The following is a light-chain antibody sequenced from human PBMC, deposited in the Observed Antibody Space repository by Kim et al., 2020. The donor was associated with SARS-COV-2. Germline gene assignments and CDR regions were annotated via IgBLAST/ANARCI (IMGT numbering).Light chain of an antibody. CDR2: DAS. J-gene: IGKJ1*01. V-gene: IGKV3-11*01. CDR3: QQRSNWWT. CDR1: QSVSNY. Sequence: SLSPGERATLSCRASQSVSNYLAWYQQKPGQAPRLLIYDASTRATGIPARFSGSGSGTDFTLAISNLEPEDFAVYYCQQRSNWWTFGQGTKVDIK.